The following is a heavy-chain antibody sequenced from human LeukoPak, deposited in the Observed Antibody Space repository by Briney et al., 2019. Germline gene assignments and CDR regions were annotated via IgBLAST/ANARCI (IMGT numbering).Heavy chain of an antibody. CDR2: IYTSGST. J-gene: IGHJ4*02. CDR3: ARHAATDFFDY. Sequence: SETLSLTCTVSGGSISSYYWSWIRQPAGKGLEWIGRIYTSGSTNYNPSLKSRVTISVDTSKNEFFLMMYLVTAADTAVYFCARHAATDFFDYWGQGTLVTVSS. CDR1: GGSISSYY. V-gene: IGHV4-4*07. D-gene: IGHD4-17*01.